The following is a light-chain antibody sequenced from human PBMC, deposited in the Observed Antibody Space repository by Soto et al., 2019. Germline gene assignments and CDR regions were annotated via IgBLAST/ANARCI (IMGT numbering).Light chain of an antibody. J-gene: IGKJ1*01. Sequence: EIVLTQSPATLSLSPGERATLSCRASQSVSSYLAWYQQKPGQAPRLLIYDASNRATGIPARFSGSGSGTDFILTISSLEPEDFAVYYCQQCTSWPWTFGQGTKVEIK. CDR2: DAS. CDR1: QSVSSY. V-gene: IGKV3-11*01. CDR3: QQCTSWPWT.